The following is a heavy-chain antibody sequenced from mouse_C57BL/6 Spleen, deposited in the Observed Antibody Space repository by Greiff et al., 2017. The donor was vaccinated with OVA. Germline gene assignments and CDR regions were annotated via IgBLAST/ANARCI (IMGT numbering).Heavy chain of an antibody. CDR3: ARKSIYDGYLYWYFDV. CDR1: GYTFTSYW. D-gene: IGHD2-3*01. Sequence: QVQLQQSGAELVRPGSSVKLSCKASGYTFTSYWMHWVKQRPIQGLEWIGNIDPSDSETHYNQKFKDKATLTVDKSSSTAYMQLSSLTSEDSAVYYCARKSIYDGYLYWYFDVWGTGTTVTVSS. J-gene: IGHJ1*03. CDR2: IDPSDSET. V-gene: IGHV1-52*01.